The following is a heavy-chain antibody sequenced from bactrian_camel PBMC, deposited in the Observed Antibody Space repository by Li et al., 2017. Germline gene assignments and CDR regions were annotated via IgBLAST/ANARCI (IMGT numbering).Heavy chain of an antibody. V-gene: IGHV3S53*01. Sequence: QVQLVESGGGSVQAGGTLTLSCAPSEYFDRVYSMGWFRQGVGEKREAVAFINGDSTTTNYADSVRGRFTVFKDNAKRTLYLQMNNLTPEDSGMYFCASGPLRTCAALPNTRGQGTQVTVS. CDR1: EYFDRVYS. J-gene: IGHJ4*01. D-gene: IGHD1*01. CDR3: ASGPLRTCAALPNT. CDR2: INGDSTTT.